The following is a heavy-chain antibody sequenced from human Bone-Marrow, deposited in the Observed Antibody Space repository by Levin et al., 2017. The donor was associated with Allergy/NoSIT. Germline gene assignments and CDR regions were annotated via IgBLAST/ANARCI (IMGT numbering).Heavy chain of an antibody. Sequence: GGSLRLSCAASGFTFSSYAMHWVRQAPGKGLEWVAVISYDGSNKYYADSVKGRFTIPRDNSKNTLYLQMNSLRAEDTAVYYCARRRSYRDYGDYWYFDLWGRGTLVTVSS. D-gene: IGHD4-17*01. CDR2: ISYDGSNK. CDR3: ARRRSYRDYGDYWYFDL. CDR1: GFTFSSYA. V-gene: IGHV3-30-3*01. J-gene: IGHJ2*01.